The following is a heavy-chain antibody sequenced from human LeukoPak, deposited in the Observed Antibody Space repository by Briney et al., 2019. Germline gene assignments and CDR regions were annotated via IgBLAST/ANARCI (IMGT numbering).Heavy chain of an antibody. D-gene: IGHD2-15*01. J-gene: IGHJ4*02. CDR1: GGSISSYY. Sequence: SETLSLTCTVSGGSISSYYWSWIRQPPGKGLEWLGYIYYSGSTNYNPSLKSRVTISVDTFKNQFSLKLSSVTAADTAVYYCVREILYCSGGSCYRGPFDNWGQGTLVTVSA. CDR2: IYYSGST. CDR3: VREILYCSGGSCYRGPFDN. V-gene: IGHV4-59*12.